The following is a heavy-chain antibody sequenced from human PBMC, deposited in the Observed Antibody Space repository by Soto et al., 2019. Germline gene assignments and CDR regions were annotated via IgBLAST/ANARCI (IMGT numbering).Heavy chain of an antibody. CDR3: AKGIYGDYTEYFQH. Sequence: SAASGCTLDGDAMHRGRQAPGKGLEWVSGISWNSGSIGYADSVKGRFTISRDNAKNSLYLQMNSLRAEDTALYYCAKGIYGDYTEYFQHWGQGTLVTVSS. J-gene: IGHJ1*01. CDR1: GCTLDGDA. V-gene: IGHV3-9*01. CDR2: ISWNSGSI. D-gene: IGHD4-17*01.